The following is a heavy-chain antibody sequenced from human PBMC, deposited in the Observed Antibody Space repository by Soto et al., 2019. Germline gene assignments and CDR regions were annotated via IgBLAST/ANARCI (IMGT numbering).Heavy chain of an antibody. CDR1: ELIFSDYY. Sequence: QVQLVESGGGLVKPGGSLRLSCAASELIFSDYYMNWIRQAPGKGLEWVAVISYSGSYTNYADSVKGRFSVSRDNTKSSLYLQMNSLRGEDTALYYCATGQDCSGGSCFDFDYWGQGTRVTVSS. J-gene: IGHJ4*02. D-gene: IGHD2-15*01. CDR3: ATGQDCSGGSCFDFDY. CDR2: ISYSGSYT. V-gene: IGHV3-11*06.